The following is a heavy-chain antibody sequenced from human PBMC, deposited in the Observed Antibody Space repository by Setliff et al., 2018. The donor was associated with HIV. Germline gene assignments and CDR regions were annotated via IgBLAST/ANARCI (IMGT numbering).Heavy chain of an antibody. D-gene: IGHD2-21*01. CDR1: GHTFTNVD. V-gene: IGHV1-2*02. CDR3: ATGIPSDLDY. J-gene: IGHJ4*01. CDR2: INPETGDP. Sequence: GASVKVSCKASGHTFTNVDIHWLRRATGQGPEWVGWINPETGDPNYAQKFRGRVLMTRDTSITTAFLHVAKLTSDDTAIYYCATGIPSDLDYWGQGTLVTVSS.